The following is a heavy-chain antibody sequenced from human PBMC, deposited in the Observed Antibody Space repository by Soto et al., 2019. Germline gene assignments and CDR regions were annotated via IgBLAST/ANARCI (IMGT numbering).Heavy chain of an antibody. CDR2: INHSGSN. J-gene: IGHJ4*02. D-gene: IGHD6-6*01. CDR1: GGSFSGFY. Sequence: TLSLTHAVYGGSFSGFYWSWIRQPPGKGLEWIGEINHSGSNNYNPSLKRRVTISVDTSKNQFPLNLASVSAADTAVYYCARAPKVSGSSQTRPDFWGQGTLVTVSS. CDR3: ARAPKVSGSSQTRPDF. V-gene: IGHV4-34*01.